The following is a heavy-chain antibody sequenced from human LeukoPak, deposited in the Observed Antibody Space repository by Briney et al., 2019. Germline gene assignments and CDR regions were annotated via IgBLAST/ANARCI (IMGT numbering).Heavy chain of an antibody. D-gene: IGHD6-19*01. CDR2: IIPIFGTA. V-gene: IGHV1-69*06. J-gene: IGHJ4*02. Sequence: SVKVSCKGSGGTFLSYPISWVRQPPGQGREWMGGIIPIFGTANYAQKFQVRVTITADKATSTAYMELSSLRSEDPAVYYCASRGGYSSGWYDYFDYWGQGTLVTVSS. CDR1: GGTFLSYP. CDR3: ASRGGYSSGWYDYFDY.